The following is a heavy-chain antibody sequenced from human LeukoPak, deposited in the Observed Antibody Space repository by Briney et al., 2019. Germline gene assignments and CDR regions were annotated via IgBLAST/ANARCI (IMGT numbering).Heavy chain of an antibody. Sequence: SETLSLTCTVSVGSISSSSYYWGWIRQPPGKGREWGGSIYYSASTYCHPSLKRPVTISVATSKNHFSLKLSSATAAVTAVYSFARRDSSGWYDAFDIWGQGTMVTVSS. V-gene: IGHV4-39*02. J-gene: IGHJ3*02. CDR2: IYYSAST. D-gene: IGHD6-19*01. CDR3: ARRDSSGWYDAFDI. CDR1: VGSISSSSYY.